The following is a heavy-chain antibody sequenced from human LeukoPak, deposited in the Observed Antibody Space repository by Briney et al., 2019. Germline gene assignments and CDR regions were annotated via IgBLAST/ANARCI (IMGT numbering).Heavy chain of an antibody. CDR2: IYYSGSA. Sequence: SETLSLTCTVSGGSISSPNSYWGWIRQPPGKGLEWIASIYYSGSAYHSPSLKSRVTISVDRSKNQFSLKLYSVTAADSAVYYCARHVYCGGNCYRDDYYYYIDVWGTGTTVTVSS. CDR3: ARHVYCGGNCYRDDYYYYIDV. J-gene: IGHJ6*03. D-gene: IGHD2-21*01. V-gene: IGHV4-39*01. CDR1: GGSISSPNSY.